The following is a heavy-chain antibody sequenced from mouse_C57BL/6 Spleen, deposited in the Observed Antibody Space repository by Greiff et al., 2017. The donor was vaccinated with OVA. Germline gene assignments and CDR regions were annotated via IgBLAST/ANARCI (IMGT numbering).Heavy chain of an antibody. Sequence: QVQLQQPGAELVRPGSSVKLSCKASGYTFTSYWMHWVKQRPIQGLEWIGNIDPSDSETHYNQKFKDKATLTVDKSSSTAYMQLSSLTSEDSAVYYCARDHSNPRYFDVWGTGTTVTVSS. J-gene: IGHJ1*03. V-gene: IGHV1-52*01. CDR3: ARDHSNPRYFDV. D-gene: IGHD2-5*01. CDR1: GYTFTSYW. CDR2: IDPSDSET.